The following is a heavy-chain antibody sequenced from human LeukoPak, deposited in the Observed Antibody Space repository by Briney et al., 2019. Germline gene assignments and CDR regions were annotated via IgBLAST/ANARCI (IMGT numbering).Heavy chain of an antibody. Sequence: GGSLRLSCAASGFNFSSYGMHWVRQAPGKGLEWVAVISYDGRNEYYADSLKGRFTISKDNSKNTLYLQMNSLRAEDTAAYYCTKDLPPKWELPFDAFDIWGQGTMVTVSS. V-gene: IGHV3-30*18. CDR1: GFNFSSYG. D-gene: IGHD1-26*01. CDR3: TKDLPPKWELPFDAFDI. CDR2: ISYDGRNE. J-gene: IGHJ3*02.